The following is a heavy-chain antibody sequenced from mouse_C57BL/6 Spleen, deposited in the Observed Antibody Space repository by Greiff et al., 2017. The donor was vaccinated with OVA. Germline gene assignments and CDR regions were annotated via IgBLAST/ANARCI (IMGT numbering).Heavy chain of an antibody. CDR3: AREGYYGREYYAMDD. D-gene: IGHD1-1*01. J-gene: IGHJ4*01. V-gene: IGHV14-2*01. CDR2: IDPEDGET. CDR1: GFNINDYY. Sequence: VQLQQSGAELVKPGASVKLSCTASGFNINDYYMHWVKQRPEQGLEWIGRIDPEDGETKYAPNFQGKATITADTSSNTADLQLSSLTSEDTAVYNCAREGYYGREYYAMDDWGQGTSVTVSS.